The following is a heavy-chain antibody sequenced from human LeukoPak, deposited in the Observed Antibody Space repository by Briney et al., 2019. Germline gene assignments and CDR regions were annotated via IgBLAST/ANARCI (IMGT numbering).Heavy chain of an antibody. CDR1: GGSISSYY. CDR3: ARVTGYMIEDYFDY. D-gene: IGHD3-22*01. Sequence: SETLSLTCTVSGGSISSYYWSWIRQPPEKGLEWIGYIYHSGSTNSNPSLKSRVTMSVDTSKNQFTVKLSSVTAADTAVYYCARVTGYMIEDYFDYWGQGTLVTVSS. J-gene: IGHJ4*02. V-gene: IGHV4-59*01. CDR2: IYHSGST.